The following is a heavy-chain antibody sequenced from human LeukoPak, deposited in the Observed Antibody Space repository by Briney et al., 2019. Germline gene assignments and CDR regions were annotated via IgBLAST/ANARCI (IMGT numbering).Heavy chain of an antibody. V-gene: IGHV4-30-2*01. CDR2: IFHTGHT. J-gene: IGHJ4*02. Sequence: TLSLTCAVSGGSVSSGDFPWSWIRQPPGKGLEWIGYIFHTGHTSYNPSLKSRVTISVDMSKNQLSLRLTSVTAADTAVYCCARGFYGAGSHFDYWGQGTLVTVSS. D-gene: IGHD3-10*01. CDR1: GGSVSSGDFP. CDR3: ARGFYGAGSHFDY.